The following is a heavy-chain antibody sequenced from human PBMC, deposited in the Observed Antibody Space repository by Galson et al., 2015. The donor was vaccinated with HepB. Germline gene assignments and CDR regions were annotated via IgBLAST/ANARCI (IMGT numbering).Heavy chain of an antibody. Sequence: TLSLTCAVSGGSINGGGSSWSWIRQPVGKGLEWIGYISHGGNTSYDPSLWSRVTISVDRSKNQFSLKLSSMTAADTAVYYCARRFTNWDAFDVWGQGTMVTVS. D-gene: IGHD1-1*01. CDR1: GGSINGGGSS. CDR3: ARRFTNWDAFDV. CDR2: ISHGGNT. V-gene: IGHV4-30-2*01. J-gene: IGHJ3*01.